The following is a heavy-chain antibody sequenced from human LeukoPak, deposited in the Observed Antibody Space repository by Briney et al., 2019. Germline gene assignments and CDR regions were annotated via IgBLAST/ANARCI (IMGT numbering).Heavy chain of an antibody. V-gene: IGHV4-30-4*01. J-gene: IGHJ4*02. D-gene: IGHD2-15*01. CDR3: ARAPYMVAATL. Sequence: PSETLSLTCTVSGGSISSGDYYWSWIRQPPGKGLEWTGYIYYSGSTYYNPSLKSRVTISVDTSKNQFSLKLSSVTAADTAVYYCARAPYMVAATLWGQGTLITVSS. CDR2: IYYSGST. CDR1: GGSISSGDYY.